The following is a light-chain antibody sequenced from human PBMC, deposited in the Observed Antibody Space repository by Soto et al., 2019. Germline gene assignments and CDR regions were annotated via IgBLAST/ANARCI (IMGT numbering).Light chain of an antibody. V-gene: IGKV1-5*01. Sequence: DFQMTQSPPTLSASVGDSVTITCRASQSINNWLAWYQQKPGKAPKVLIYDASNLESGVPSRFSGSGSGTEFTLTISNLQPDDFATYYCQQYNSYRYTFGQGTKLEIK. CDR1: QSINNW. CDR3: QQYNSYRYT. CDR2: DAS. J-gene: IGKJ2*01.